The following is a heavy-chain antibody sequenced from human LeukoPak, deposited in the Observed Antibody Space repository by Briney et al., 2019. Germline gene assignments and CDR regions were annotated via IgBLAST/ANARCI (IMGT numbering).Heavy chain of an antibody. Sequence: SETLSLTCSVSGDSISLSFYYWGWIRQPPGKALEWIGSVYYSGTTSYNPSLKSRVTISVDMSKNHFSLRLRSVTAADTAVYYCEGYYDSSGYDYWGQGTLVTVSS. D-gene: IGHD3-22*01. CDR3: EGYYDSSGYDY. V-gene: IGHV4-39*07. J-gene: IGHJ4*02. CDR2: VYYSGTT. CDR1: GDSISLSFYY.